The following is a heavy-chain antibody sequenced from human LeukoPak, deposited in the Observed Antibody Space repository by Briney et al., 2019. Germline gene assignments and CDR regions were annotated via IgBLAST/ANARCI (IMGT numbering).Heavy chain of an antibody. CDR3: ARSESNGLDY. CDR2: TYYRSRWYN. D-gene: IGHD5-18*01. J-gene: IGHJ4*02. CDR1: GDSVSSNSAA. Sequence: KGSQTLSLTCAISGDSVSSNSAAWNWIRQSPSRGLEWLGRTYYRSRWYNHYAVSVKSRISINPDTSKNQFSLQLSSVTPEDTAVYYCARSESNGLDYWGQGTLLTVSS. V-gene: IGHV6-1*01.